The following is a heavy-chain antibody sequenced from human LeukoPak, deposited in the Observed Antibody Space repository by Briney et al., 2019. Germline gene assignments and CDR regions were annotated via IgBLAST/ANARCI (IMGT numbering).Heavy chain of an antibody. D-gene: IGHD2-21*01. V-gene: IGHV3-21*01. J-gene: IGHJ4*02. CDR1: GFTFSSSS. CDR2: ISSSSSYI. CDR3: ARTQVNYFDY. Sequence: GGSLRPSCAASGFTFSSSSMNWVRQAPGKGLEWVSSISSSSSYIYYADSVKGRFTISRDNAKNSLYLQMNSLRAEDTAVYYCARTQVNYFDYWGQGTLVTVSS.